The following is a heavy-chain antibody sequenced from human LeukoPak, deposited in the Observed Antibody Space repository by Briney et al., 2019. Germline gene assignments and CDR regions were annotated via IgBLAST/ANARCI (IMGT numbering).Heavy chain of an antibody. J-gene: IGHJ3*02. CDR1: GGTFSSYA. V-gene: IGHV1-69*04. CDR2: ITPILGIA. D-gene: IGHD5-24*01. Sequence: SVKVSCKASGGTFSSYAISWVRQAPGQGLEWMGRITPILGIANYAQKFQGRVTITADKSTSTAYMELSSLRSEDTAVYYCARPPMATIDQDAFDIWGQGTMVTVSS. CDR3: ARPPMATIDQDAFDI.